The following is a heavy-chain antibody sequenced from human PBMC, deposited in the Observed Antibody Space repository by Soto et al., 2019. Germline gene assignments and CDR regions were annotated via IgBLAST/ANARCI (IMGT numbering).Heavy chain of an antibody. CDR2: INHSGST. J-gene: IGHJ4*02. Sequence: PSETLSLTCAVYGGSFSGYYWSWIRQPPGKGLEWIGEINHSGSTNYNPSLKSRVTISVDTSKNQFSLKLSSVTAADTAVYYCARGLVVTRFDYWGQGTLVTVSS. D-gene: IGHD2-15*01. V-gene: IGHV4-34*01. CDR3: ARGLVVTRFDY. CDR1: GGSFSGYY.